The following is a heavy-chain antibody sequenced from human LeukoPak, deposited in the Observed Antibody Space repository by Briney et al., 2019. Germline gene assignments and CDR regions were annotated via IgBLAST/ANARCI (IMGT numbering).Heavy chain of an antibody. CDR2: IYPGDSDT. CDR3: ARQGTDSYSYGSFDP. D-gene: IGHD5-18*01. CDR1: GYSFTSYW. V-gene: IGHV5-51*01. J-gene: IGHJ5*02. Sequence: GESLKISCKGSGYSFTSYWIGWVRQMPGKGLEWMGIIYPGDSDTRYSPSFQGQVTISADKSISTAYLQWSSLKASDTAMYYCARQGTDSYSYGSFDPWGQGTLVTVSS.